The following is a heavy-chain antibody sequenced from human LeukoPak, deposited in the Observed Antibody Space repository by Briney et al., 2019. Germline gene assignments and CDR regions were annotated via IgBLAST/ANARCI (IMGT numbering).Heavy chain of an antibody. D-gene: IGHD6-13*01. CDR3: ARAAGQRSTYYYYMDV. Sequence: ASVKVSCKASGYTFTGYYMHWVRQAPGQGLEWMGGIIPIFGTANYAQKFQGRVTITTDESTSTAYMELSSLRSEDTAVYYCARAAGQRSTYYYYMDVWGKGTTVTVSS. V-gene: IGHV1-69*05. CDR2: IIPIFGTA. J-gene: IGHJ6*03. CDR1: GYTFTGYY.